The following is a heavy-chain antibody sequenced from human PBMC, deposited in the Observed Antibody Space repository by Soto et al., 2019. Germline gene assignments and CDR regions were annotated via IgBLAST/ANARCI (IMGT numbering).Heavy chain of an antibody. CDR3: AREAGYCSRTSCYRRAFDT. D-gene: IGHD2-2*01. CDR2: INTDGATS. CDR1: GFTFSGHW. V-gene: IGHV3-74*03. J-gene: IGHJ3*02. Sequence: EVQLVESGGDLVQPGGSLRLSCAASGFTFSGHWMHWVRQVPGKGLEWGSRINTDGATSTYADSVKGRFTISRDNAKNTLYLQMRALRAEDTALYYCAREAGYCSRTSCYRRAFDTWGQGTTVTVSS.